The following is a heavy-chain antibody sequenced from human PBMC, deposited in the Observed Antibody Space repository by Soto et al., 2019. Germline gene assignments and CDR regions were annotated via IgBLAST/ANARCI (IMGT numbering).Heavy chain of an antibody. CDR1: GGSISSSSYY. D-gene: IGHD6-19*01. CDR2: IYYSGST. Sequence: SETLSLTCTVSGGSISSSSYYWGWIRQPPGKGLEWIGSIYYSGSTYYNPSLKSRVTISVDTSKNQFSLKLSSVTAADTAVYYCARQAVANNWFDPWGQGTLVTVS. J-gene: IGHJ5*02. CDR3: ARQAVANNWFDP. V-gene: IGHV4-39*01.